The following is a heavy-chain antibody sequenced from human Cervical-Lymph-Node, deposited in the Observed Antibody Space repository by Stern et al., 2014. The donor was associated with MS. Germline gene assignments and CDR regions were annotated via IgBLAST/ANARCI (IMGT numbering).Heavy chain of an antibody. CDR3: ARMAYSNIYYAGLDI. Sequence: QVQLVESGAEVKKPGASVKVSCTAAGYIFTAYYIHWPRQAPGQGLVWLGWIDPDRGGTNYAQKFQGRVTMTRDTSISTAYMELTSPTSDDTAVYYCARMAYSNIYYAGLDIWGQGTMVTVSS. V-gene: IGHV1-2*02. CDR2: IDPDRGGT. J-gene: IGHJ3*02. CDR1: GYIFTAYY. D-gene: IGHD6-13*01.